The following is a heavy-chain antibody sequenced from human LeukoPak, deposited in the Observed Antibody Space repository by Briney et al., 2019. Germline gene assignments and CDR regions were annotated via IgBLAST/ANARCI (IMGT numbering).Heavy chain of an antibody. Sequence: GASVKVSCKASGYTFTPYFIHWVRQAPGQGLEWMGGIIPIFGTANYAQKFQGRVTITTDESTSTAYMELSSLRSEDTAVYYCATSPGYYYNYYMDVWGKGTTVTVSS. CDR3: ATSPGYYYNYYMDV. V-gene: IGHV1-69*05. CDR2: IIPIFGTA. J-gene: IGHJ6*03. CDR1: GYTFTPYF.